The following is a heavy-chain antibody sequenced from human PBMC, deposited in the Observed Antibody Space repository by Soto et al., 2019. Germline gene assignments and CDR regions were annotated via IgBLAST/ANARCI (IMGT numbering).Heavy chain of an antibody. Sequence: QLQLQESGPGLVKPAETLSLTCSVSGGSIITVSYYWAWIRQPPGKGLEWIGSVAYSGSSQYNPSLKSRVTMSVDTSTNQFSLTLRSVTATDTAVYFCARLGGAGYSSGWFSPWGQGALVTVPS. D-gene: IGHD6-19*01. CDR1: GGSIITVSYY. V-gene: IGHV4-39*01. CDR2: VAYSGSS. CDR3: ARLGGAGYSSGWFSP. J-gene: IGHJ5*02.